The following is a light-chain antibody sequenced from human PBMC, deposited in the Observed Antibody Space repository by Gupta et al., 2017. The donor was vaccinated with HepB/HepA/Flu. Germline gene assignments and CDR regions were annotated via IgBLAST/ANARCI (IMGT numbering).Light chain of an antibody. Sequence: QSVLTQPPSVSAAPGQTVTISCSGSSSNIGNNYVSWYQQRPGTAPKLLIYENDKRPAGIPDRFSGSKSGTSATLTITGLQTGDEADYYCGTWDSSRNVVVFGGGTRLTVL. CDR3: GTWDSSRNVVV. V-gene: IGLV1-51*02. CDR2: END. J-gene: IGLJ2*01. CDR1: SSNIGNNY.